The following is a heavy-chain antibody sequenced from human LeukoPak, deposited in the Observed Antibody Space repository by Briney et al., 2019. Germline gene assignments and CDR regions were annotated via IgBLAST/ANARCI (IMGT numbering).Heavy chain of an antibody. Sequence: GGSLRLSCAASGFTFSSYEMNWVRQAPGKGLEWVSSISSSSSYIYYADSVKGRFTISRDNAKNSLYLQMNSLRAEDTAVYYCARGRYSSGLDDMDVWGQGTTVTVSS. D-gene: IGHD6-19*01. J-gene: IGHJ6*02. CDR2: ISSSSSYI. CDR1: GFTFSSYE. CDR3: ARGRYSSGLDDMDV. V-gene: IGHV3-21*01.